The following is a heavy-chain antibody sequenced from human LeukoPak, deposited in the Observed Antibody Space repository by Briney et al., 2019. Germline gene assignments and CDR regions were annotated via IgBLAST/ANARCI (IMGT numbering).Heavy chain of an antibody. Sequence: GGSLRLSCAASGFTFSNYWMGWVRQAPGKGLEWVANIKEDGSEKYYVDSVKGRFTISRDDSENTLYLQMNSLRAEDTAVYYCAKATGYLLWGQGTLVTVSS. J-gene: IGHJ4*02. D-gene: IGHD1-14*01. CDR2: IKEDGSEK. CDR3: AKATGYLL. CDR1: GFTFSNYW. V-gene: IGHV3-7*03.